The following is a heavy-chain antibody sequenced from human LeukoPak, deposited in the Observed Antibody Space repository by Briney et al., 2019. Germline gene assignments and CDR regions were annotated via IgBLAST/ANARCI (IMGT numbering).Heavy chain of an antibody. Sequence: GGSLRLSCAASGFTFSSYGMHWVRQAPGKGLEWVAFIRYDGSNEYYADSVKGRFSISRDNSKNTLYLQMNSLRAEDTAVYYCAKDGWTCSGGSCYFAYWGQGTLVTVSS. J-gene: IGHJ4*02. CDR1: GFTFSSYG. V-gene: IGHV3-30*02. D-gene: IGHD2-15*01. CDR2: IRYDGSNE. CDR3: AKDGWTCSGGSCYFAY.